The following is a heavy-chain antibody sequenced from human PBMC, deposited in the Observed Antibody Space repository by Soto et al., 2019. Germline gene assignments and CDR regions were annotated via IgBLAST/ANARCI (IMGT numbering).Heavy chain of an antibody. CDR1: GFTFSSYS. V-gene: IGHV3-48*01. CDR2: ISSSSSTI. Sequence: GSLRLSCAASGFTFSSYSMNWVRQAPGKGLEWVSYISSSSSTIYYTDSVKGRFTISRDNVKNSLYLQMNSLRAEDTAVYYCARDMPLYYGMDVRGQGTTVTVSS. J-gene: IGHJ6*02. CDR3: ARDMPLYYGMDV. D-gene: IGHD2-2*01.